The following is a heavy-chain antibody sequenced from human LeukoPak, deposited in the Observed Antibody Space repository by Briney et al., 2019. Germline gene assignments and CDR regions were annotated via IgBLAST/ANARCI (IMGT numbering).Heavy chain of an antibody. CDR3: ARGPTYYDFWSGYRRGYNWFDP. V-gene: IGHV4-34*01. CDR2: INHSGST. Sequence: SETLSLTCAVYGGSFSGYYWSWIRQPPGKGLEWIGGINHSGSTNYNPSLKSRVTISVDTSKNQSSLKLSSVTAADTAVYYCARGPTYYDFWSGYRRGYNWFDPWGQGTLVTVSS. CDR1: GGSFSGYY. D-gene: IGHD3-3*01. J-gene: IGHJ5*02.